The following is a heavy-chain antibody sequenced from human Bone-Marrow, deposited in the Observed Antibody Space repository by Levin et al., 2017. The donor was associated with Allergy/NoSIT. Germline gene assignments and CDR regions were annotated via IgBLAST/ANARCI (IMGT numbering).Heavy chain of an antibody. CDR1: GFTFSSYA. CDR2: ISGSGGST. CDR3: AKDPRLRWSDY. J-gene: IGHJ4*02. V-gene: IGHV3-23*01. Sequence: GESLKISCAASGFTFSSYAMSWVRQAPGKGLEWVSAISGSGGSTYYADSVKGRFTISRDNSKNTLYLQMNSLRAEDTAVYYCAKDPRLRWSDYWGQGTLVTVSS. D-gene: IGHD4-23*01.